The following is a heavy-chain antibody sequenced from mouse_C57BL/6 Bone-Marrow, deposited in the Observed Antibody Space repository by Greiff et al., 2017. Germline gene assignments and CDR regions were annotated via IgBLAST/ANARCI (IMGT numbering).Heavy chain of an antibody. V-gene: IGHV14-4*01. J-gene: IGHJ2*01. CDR3: SSFDGNYFDF. CDR2: LDPELGDT. CDR1: GFNIKDDY. D-gene: IGHD2-3*01. Sequence: VQLKESGAELVRPGASVKLSCTASGFNIKDDYIHWVKQRPEQGLEWIGWLDPELGDTEYASKFQGKATITSDTSSNTAYLQLSSLTSEDTAVYYCSSFDGNYFDFWGQGTPLTVAS.